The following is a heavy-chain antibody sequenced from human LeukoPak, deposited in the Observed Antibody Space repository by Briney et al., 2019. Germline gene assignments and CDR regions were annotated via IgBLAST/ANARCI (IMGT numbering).Heavy chain of an antibody. CDR2: ISYDGSNK. J-gene: IGHJ6*02. D-gene: IGHD3-3*01. Sequence: GGSLRLSCAASGFTFSSYAMHWVRQAPGKGLEWVAVISYDGSNKYYADSVKGRFTISRDNSKNTLYLQMNSLGAEDTAVYYCARSHYDFWSGYYSLDNYYYGMDVWGQGTTVTVSS. CDR3: ARSHYDFWSGYYSLDNYYYGMDV. V-gene: IGHV3-30-3*01. CDR1: GFTFSSYA.